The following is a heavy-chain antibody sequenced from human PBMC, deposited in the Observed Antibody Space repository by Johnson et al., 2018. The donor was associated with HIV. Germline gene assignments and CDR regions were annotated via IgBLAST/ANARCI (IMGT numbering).Heavy chain of an antibody. V-gene: IGHV3-30*03. D-gene: IGHD2-15*01. CDR3: ARSKGCSGGSCPDAFDI. Sequence: QVQLVESGGGLIQPGGSLRLSCAASGFTVSSNYMSWVRQAPGKGLEWVAVISYDGSNKYYADSVKGRFTISRDNSKNTLYLQMNSLRVEDTAVYYCARSKGCSGGSCPDAFDIWGQGTMVIVSS. CDR1: GFTVSSNY. J-gene: IGHJ3*02. CDR2: ISYDGSNK.